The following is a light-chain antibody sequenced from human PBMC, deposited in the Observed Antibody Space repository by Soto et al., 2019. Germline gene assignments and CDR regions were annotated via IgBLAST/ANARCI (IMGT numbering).Light chain of an antibody. Sequence: AIRMTQSPSSFSASTGDRVTITCRASQGISSYLAWYQQKPGKAPKLLIYAASTLQSGVPSRFSGSGSGTDFTLTIGCLQSEDFATYYCQQSFTSPAFGQGTKVQIK. V-gene: IGKV1-8*01. CDR3: QQSFTSPA. J-gene: IGKJ1*01. CDR2: AAS. CDR1: QGISSY.